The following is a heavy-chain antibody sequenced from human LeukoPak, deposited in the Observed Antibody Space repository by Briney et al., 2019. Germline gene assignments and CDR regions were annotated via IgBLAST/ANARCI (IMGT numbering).Heavy chain of an antibody. J-gene: IGHJ6*02. D-gene: IGHD6-19*01. CDR3: ARVGGWYSYYYGMDV. CDR2: LNDVGGDA. CDR1: GFTFSTYA. V-gene: IGHV3-23*01. Sequence: GGSLRLSCAASGFTFSTYAMAWVRQAPGKGLEWVSCLNDVGGDAYYADSVKGRFTISRDNSKNTMFLQMNSLRAEDTAVYYCARVGGWYSYYYGMDVWGQGTTVTVSS.